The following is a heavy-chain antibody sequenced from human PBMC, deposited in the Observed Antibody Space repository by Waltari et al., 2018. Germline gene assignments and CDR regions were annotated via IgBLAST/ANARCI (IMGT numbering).Heavy chain of an antibody. Sequence: QVQLQQWGAGLWKPAETLSLTCAVYGGSFGGYYWSWVRPSPGKGLGWIGEINHSGSTNYNPSLKSRITISVDTSKNQFSLKVSSVTAADTAVYYCARQFSSGWYSEYWGQGTLVTVSS. J-gene: IGHJ4*02. D-gene: IGHD6-19*01. CDR3: ARQFSSGWYSEY. V-gene: IGHV4-34*01. CDR2: INHSGST. CDR1: GGSFGGYY.